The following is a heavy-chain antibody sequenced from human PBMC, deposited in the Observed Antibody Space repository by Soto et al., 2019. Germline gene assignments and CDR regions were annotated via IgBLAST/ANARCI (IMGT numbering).Heavy chain of an antibody. V-gene: IGHV3-30*18. CDR1: GFTFSSYG. CDR2: ISCDGSNT. CDR3: AKDSDPYSSVDFAFDY. D-gene: IGHD6-25*01. Sequence: GGSLRLSCAASGFTFSSYGMRWVRQAPGKGLEWVSAISCDGSNTYYADSVKGRFTISRDNSKNTLYLQMNSLRAEDTDVYYGAKDSDPYSSVDFAFDYWGQGTLVTVSS. J-gene: IGHJ4*02.